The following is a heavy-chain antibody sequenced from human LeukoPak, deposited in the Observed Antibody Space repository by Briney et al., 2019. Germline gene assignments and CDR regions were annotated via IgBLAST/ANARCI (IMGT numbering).Heavy chain of an antibody. D-gene: IGHD2-15*01. CDR1: GGSISSSSYY. J-gene: IGHJ4*02. CDR2: IYYSGST. V-gene: IGHV4-39*07. Sequence: SETLSLTCTVSGGSISSSSYYWGWIRQPPGKGLEWIGSIYYSGSTNYNPSLKSRVTISVDTSKNQFSLKLSSVTAADTAVYYCAICSGGSCYSGLDYWGQGTLVTVSS. CDR3: AICSGGSCYSGLDY.